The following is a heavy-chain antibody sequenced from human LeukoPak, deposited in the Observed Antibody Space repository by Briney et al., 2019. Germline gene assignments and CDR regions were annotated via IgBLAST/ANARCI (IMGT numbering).Heavy chain of an antibody. D-gene: IGHD3-10*02. CDR1: GFTFSSYW. CDR2: IKQDGSEK. V-gene: IGHV3-7*01. CDR3: AELGITMIGGG. Sequence: GGSLRLSCAASGFTFSSYWMNWVRQAPGKGLEWVANIKQDGSEKYYVDSVKGRFTISRDNAKNSLYLQMNSLRAEDTAVYYCAELGITMIGGGWGKGPTVTISS. J-gene: IGHJ6*04.